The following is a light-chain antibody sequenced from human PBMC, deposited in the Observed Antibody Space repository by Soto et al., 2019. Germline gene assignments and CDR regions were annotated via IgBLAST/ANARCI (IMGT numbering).Light chain of an antibody. CDR1: QGISSY. V-gene: IGKV1-9*01. CDR2: AAS. Sequence: IQLTQSPSSLSASVGDRVTITCRASQGISSYLAWYQQKPGKAPKLLIYAASTLQSGVPSRFSGSGSGTDFTLTIRSLQPEDFATYYSQQLNSYPTTFGGGTKVDIK. CDR3: QQLNSYPTT. J-gene: IGKJ4*01.